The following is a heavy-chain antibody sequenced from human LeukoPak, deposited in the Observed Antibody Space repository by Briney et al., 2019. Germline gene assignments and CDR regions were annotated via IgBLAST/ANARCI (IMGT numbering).Heavy chain of an antibody. CDR1: GFTFTGYH. V-gene: IGHV1-2*02. D-gene: IGHD1-26*01. CDR2: INPNSGDT. J-gene: IGHJ4*02. Sequence: ASVKVSCKTSGFTFTGYHIHWVRQAPGQGLEWMGWINPNSGDTNLAQNFQGRVTMTSDTSISTAYMEMSSLRSDDTTVYYCARVVTVGAAGRFDYWGQGTLVTVSS. CDR3: ARVVTVGAAGRFDY.